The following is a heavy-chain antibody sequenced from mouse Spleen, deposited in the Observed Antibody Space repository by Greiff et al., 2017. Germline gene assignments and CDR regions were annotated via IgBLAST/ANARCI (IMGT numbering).Heavy chain of an antibody. CDR1: GFNIKDYY. Sequence: VHVKQSGAELVKPGASVKLSCTASGFNIKDYYMHWVKQRTEQGLEWIGRIDPEDGETKYAPKFQGKATITADTSSNTAYLQLSSLTSEDTAVYYCAREEVGTTATPAWFAYWGQGTLVTVSA. CDR2: IDPEDGET. D-gene: IGHD1-2*01. CDR3: AREEVGTTATPAWFAY. J-gene: IGHJ3*01. V-gene: IGHV14-2*01.